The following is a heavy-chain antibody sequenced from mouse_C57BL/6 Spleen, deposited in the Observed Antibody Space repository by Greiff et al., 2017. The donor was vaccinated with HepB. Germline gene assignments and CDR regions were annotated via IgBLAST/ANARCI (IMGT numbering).Heavy chain of an antibody. CDR2: IYPGSGST. CDR1: GYTFTSYW. V-gene: IGHV1-55*01. CDR3: ARFGGDYDPSYYAMDY. J-gene: IGHJ4*01. Sequence: QVQLQQSGAELVKPGASVKMSCKASGYTFTSYWITWVKQRPGQGLEWIGDIYPGSGSTNYNEKFKSKATLTVDTSSSTAYMQLSSLTSEDSAVYYCARFGGDYDPSYYAMDYWGQGTSVTVSS. D-gene: IGHD2-4*01.